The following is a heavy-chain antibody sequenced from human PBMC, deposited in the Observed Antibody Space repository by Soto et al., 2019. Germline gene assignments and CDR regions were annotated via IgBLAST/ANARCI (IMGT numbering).Heavy chain of an antibody. CDR3: AREVATTPSSYYGMDV. D-gene: IGHD5-12*01. J-gene: IGHJ6*02. CDR1: GFTFSSYA. V-gene: IGHV3-30-3*01. CDR2: ISYDGSNK. Sequence: PGGSLRLSCAASGFTFSSYAMHWVRQAPGKGLEWVAVISYDGSNKYYADSVKGRFTISRDNSKNTLYLQMNSLRAEDTAVYYCAREVATTPSSYYGMDVWGQGTMATVSS.